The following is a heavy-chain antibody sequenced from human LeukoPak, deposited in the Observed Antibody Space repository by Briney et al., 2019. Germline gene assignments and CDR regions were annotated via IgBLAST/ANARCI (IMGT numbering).Heavy chain of an antibody. D-gene: IGHD1-26*01. CDR2: IGGTGVRT. CDR3: AKLREWELPDLFDY. V-gene: IGHV3-23*01. CDR1: GFTFSSYA. Sequence: PGGSLRLSCASSGFTFSSYAMSWVRQAPGKGLEWVSTIGGTGVRTYYADSVKGRFTISRDNSKNTLYLQMNSLRAEDTAVYYCAKLREWELPDLFDYWGQGTLVTVSS. J-gene: IGHJ4*02.